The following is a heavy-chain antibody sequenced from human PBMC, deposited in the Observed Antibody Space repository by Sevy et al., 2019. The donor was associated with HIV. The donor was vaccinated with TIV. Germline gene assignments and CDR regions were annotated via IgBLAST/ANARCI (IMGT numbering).Heavy chain of an antibody. D-gene: IGHD3-10*01. CDR1: GFTFNTYT. Sequence: GGSLRLSCAASGFTFNTYTMNWVRQAPGEGLEWVSSISSSANYIYYADSVKGRFTISRDNAKNSLFIQMNNLRAEDTAVYYCARPYGSGSWEAFDIWGQGTMVTVSS. V-gene: IGHV3-21*01. CDR3: ARPYGSGSWEAFDI. CDR2: ISSSANYI. J-gene: IGHJ3*02.